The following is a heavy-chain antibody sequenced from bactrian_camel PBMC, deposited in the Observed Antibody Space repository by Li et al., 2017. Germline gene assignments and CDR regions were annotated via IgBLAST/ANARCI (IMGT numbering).Heavy chain of an antibody. CDR2: IYTNGGSA. CDR1: GDTIGRYC. Sequence: ESGGGSVQAGGSLRLSCVASGDTIGRYCMGWFRQIPDKEREGVATIYTNGGSAWYVDSVKGRFTISLSGDKEVLYLQMNDLRPADAGVYTVRSTTEQRSPARLLHGRAIGDSWARGPRSPSP. D-gene: IGHD1*01. J-gene: IGHJ4*01. V-gene: IGHV3S28*01.